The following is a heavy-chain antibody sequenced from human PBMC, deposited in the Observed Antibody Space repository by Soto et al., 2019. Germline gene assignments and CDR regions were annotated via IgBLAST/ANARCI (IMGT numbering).Heavy chain of an antibody. CDR1: GFAFSTYT. Sequence: EVQLLESGGHLVQPGGSLRLSCAASGFAFSTYTMNWVRQAPGKGLEWVSGINGNGGQTYDAASVRGRFTVSRDDSKDMLFLQMNILRGEDTAVYYCAQERQPDGISTFDHWGQVPLVTVSS. V-gene: IGHV3-23*01. D-gene: IGHD3-3*01. CDR2: INGNGGQT. CDR3: AQERQPDGISTFDH. J-gene: IGHJ4*02.